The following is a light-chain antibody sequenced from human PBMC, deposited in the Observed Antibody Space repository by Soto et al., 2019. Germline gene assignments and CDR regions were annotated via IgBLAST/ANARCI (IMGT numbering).Light chain of an antibody. CDR1: QTIRSNY. J-gene: IGKJ1*01. V-gene: IGKV3-20*01. CDR3: QQYGSSPWT. CDR2: GAS. Sequence: ETVLTQSPGTLSLSPGERATLSCRASQTIRSNYLAWYRQTPGQAPRLLIYGASNRAPDIADRFSGSGSGTDFTLIFSRLEPEDFALYYCQQYGSSPWTFGQGTKVEIK.